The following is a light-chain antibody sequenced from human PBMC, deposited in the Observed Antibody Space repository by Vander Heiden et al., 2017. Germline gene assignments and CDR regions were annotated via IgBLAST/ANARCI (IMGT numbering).Light chain of an antibody. CDR2: RNN. J-gene: IGLJ3*02. Sequence: QSVLTQPPSASGTPGQRVTISCSGSSSNIGSNYVYWYQRLPGKAPKLLIYRNNQRPSGVPDRFSGSKSGTSASLAISGLRSEDEADYYCAAWDDSLSGPVFGGGTKLTVL. CDR1: SSNIGSNY. CDR3: AAWDDSLSGPV. V-gene: IGLV1-47*01.